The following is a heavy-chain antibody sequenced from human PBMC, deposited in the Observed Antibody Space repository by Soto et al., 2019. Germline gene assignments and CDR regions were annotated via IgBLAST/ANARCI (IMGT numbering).Heavy chain of an antibody. CDR2: IYPGDPET. V-gene: IGHV5-51*01. CDR3: ARQKGWYSVYDLGFNCFDP. CDR1: GYSFTSYW. D-gene: IGHD5-12*01. Sequence: GESLNISCKGSGYSFTSYWIGWSRQMPGKGLVWMGLIYPGDPETRYSPSFQCQVTISADKSISNAYLQWSSLKASDTAMYYCARQKGWYSVYDLGFNCFDPWGQGTMVTVSS. J-gene: IGHJ5*02.